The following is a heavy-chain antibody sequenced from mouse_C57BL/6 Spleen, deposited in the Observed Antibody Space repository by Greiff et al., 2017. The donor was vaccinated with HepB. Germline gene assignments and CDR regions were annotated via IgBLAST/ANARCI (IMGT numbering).Heavy chain of an antibody. CDR2: ISSGGDYI. CDR1: GFTFSSYA. Sequence: EVKLMESGEGLVKPGGSLKLSCAASGFTFSSYAMSWVRQTPEKRLEWVAYISSGGDYIYYADTVKGRSTISRDNARNTLYLQMSSLKSEDTAMYYCTRGNYDYDHAMDYWGQGTSVTVSS. J-gene: IGHJ4*01. CDR3: TRGNYDYDHAMDY. D-gene: IGHD2-4*01. V-gene: IGHV5-9-1*02.